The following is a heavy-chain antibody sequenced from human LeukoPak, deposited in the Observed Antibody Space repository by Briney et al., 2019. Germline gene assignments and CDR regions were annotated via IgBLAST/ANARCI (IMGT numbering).Heavy chain of an antibody. CDR3: ARDNVDIVATNPPHFDY. V-gene: IGHV1-2*02. J-gene: IGHJ4*02. CDR2: INPHSGGT. CDR1: GYTFTGYY. Sequence: ASVKVSCKASGYTFTGYYMHWVRQAPGQGLEWMGWINPHSGGTNYAQKFQGRVTMTRDTSISTAYMELSRLRSDDTAVYYCARDNVDIVATNPPHFDYWGQGTLVTVSS. D-gene: IGHD5-12*01.